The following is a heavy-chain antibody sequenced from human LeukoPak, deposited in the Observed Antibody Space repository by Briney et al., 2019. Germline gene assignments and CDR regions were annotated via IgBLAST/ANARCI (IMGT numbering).Heavy chain of an antibody. CDR1: GGSISSYY. J-gene: IGHJ4*02. D-gene: IGHD5-12*01. V-gene: IGHV4-59*01. CDR3: ARGSRMATTYFDY. Sequence: SETLSLTCTVSGGSISSYYWSWIRQPPGKGLEWIGYIYYSGSTNYNPSLKSRVTISVETSKNQFSLKLSSVTAADTAVYYCARGSRMATTYFDYWGQGTLVTVSS. CDR2: IYYSGST.